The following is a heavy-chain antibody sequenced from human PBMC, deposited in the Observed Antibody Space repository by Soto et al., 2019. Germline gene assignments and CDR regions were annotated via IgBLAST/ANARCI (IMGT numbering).Heavy chain of an antibody. CDR3: AKEEEDDYIWGSYRYPYFDY. J-gene: IGHJ4*02. CDR2: ISGSGGST. CDR1: GFTFSSYA. D-gene: IGHD3-16*02. V-gene: IGHV3-23*01. Sequence: GGSLRLSCAASGFTFSSYAMSWVRQAPGKGLEWVSAISGSGGSTYYADSVKGRFTMSRDNSKNTLYLQMNSLRAEDTAVYYCAKEEEDDYIWGSYRYPYFDYWGQGTLVTVSS.